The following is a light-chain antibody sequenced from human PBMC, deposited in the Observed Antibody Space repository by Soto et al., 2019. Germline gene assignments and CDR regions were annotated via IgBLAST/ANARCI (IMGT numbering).Light chain of an antibody. Sequence: EIVMTQSPATLSVSPGERATLSCRASQSVSTNLAWFQQKPGQAPRLLIYGASTRATGIPARFSGSGSGTEFTLTISSLQSEDFAVYHCQEYNNWTFGQGTKVELK. CDR2: GAS. CDR3: QEYNNWT. V-gene: IGKV3-15*01. CDR1: QSVSTN. J-gene: IGKJ1*01.